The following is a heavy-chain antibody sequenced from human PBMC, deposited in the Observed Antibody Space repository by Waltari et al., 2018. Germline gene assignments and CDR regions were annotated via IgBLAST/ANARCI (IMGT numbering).Heavy chain of an antibody. D-gene: IGHD2-21*01. Sequence: QVQLVQSGAEVKKPGASVKVSCKASGYTFTGYYMHWVRQAPGQGLEWMGRINPNSGGTNYAQKFQGRVTMTRDTSISSAYMELSRLRSDDTAVYYCARVMVIAPSTFDYWGQGTLVTVSS. CDR2: INPNSGGT. V-gene: IGHV1-2*06. J-gene: IGHJ4*02. CDR3: ARVMVIAPSTFDY. CDR1: GYTFTGYY.